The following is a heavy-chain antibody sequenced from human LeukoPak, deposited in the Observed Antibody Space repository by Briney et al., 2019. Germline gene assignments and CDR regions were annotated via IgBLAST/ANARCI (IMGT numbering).Heavy chain of an antibody. CDR3: ASITMVRGVVLEYFDY. D-gene: IGHD3-10*01. Sequence: PSETLSLTCAVSGGPLTSYYWTWIRQPPGKGLEWIGEIYHSGSTNYNPSLKSRVTISVDKSKNQFSLKLSSVTAADTAVYYCASITMVRGVVLEYFDYWGQGTLVTVSS. CDR1: GGPLTSYY. CDR2: IYHSGST. J-gene: IGHJ4*02. V-gene: IGHV4-34*01.